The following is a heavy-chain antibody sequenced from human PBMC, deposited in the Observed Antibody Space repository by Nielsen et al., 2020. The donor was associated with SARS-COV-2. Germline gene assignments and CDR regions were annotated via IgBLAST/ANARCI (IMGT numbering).Heavy chain of an antibody. D-gene: IGHD6-13*01. J-gene: IGHJ4*02. CDR2: ISAYNGNT. CDR1: GYTFTSYG. V-gene: IGHV1-18*01. CDR3: AAAFDSSSWYLPDY. Sequence: ASVKVSCKASGYTFTSYGISWVRQAPGQGLEWMGWISAYNGNTNYAQKLQGRVTMTTDTSTSTAYMELRSLRSDDTAVYYCAAAFDSSSWYLPDYWGQGTLVTVSS.